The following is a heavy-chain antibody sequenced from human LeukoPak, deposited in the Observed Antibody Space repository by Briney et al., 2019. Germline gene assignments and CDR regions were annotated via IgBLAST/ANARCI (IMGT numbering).Heavy chain of an antibody. CDR1: GFTFSSYA. Sequence: GGSLRLSCAASGFTFSSYAMSWVRQAPGKGLEWVSAISGSGGSTYYADSVKGRFIISRDNSKNTLYLQMNSLRAEDTAVYYCAKDGRAVGATNFDYWGQGTLVTVSS. J-gene: IGHJ4*02. V-gene: IGHV3-23*01. CDR2: ISGSGGST. D-gene: IGHD1-26*01. CDR3: AKDGRAVGATNFDY.